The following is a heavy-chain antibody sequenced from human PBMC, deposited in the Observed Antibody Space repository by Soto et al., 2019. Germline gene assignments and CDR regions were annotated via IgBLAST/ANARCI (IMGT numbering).Heavy chain of an antibody. CDR3: AKTPYSSSWYYFDY. Sequence: GGSLRLSCAASGFTFSSYAMSWVRQAPGKGLEWVSGISASGGSTDYADSVKGRFTISRDNSKNTLYVQMNSLRAEDTAVYYCAKTPYSSSWYYFDYWGQGTPVTV. D-gene: IGHD6-13*01. CDR1: GFTFSSYA. CDR2: ISASGGST. J-gene: IGHJ4*02. V-gene: IGHV3-23*01.